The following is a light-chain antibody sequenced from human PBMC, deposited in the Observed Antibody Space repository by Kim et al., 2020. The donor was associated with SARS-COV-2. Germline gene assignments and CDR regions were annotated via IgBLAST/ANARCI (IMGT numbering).Light chain of an antibody. Sequence: QSVLTQPPSVSGAPGQRVTISCTGTSSNIGANYIVHWYQHLPGAAPKLLIYTNNNRPSGVPDRFSASKSGTSASLVITGLQAEDEADYYCQSYDSSLIGSVFGGGTKLTVL. CDR2: TNN. CDR3: QSYDSSLIGSV. CDR1: SSNIGANYI. V-gene: IGLV1-40*01. J-gene: IGLJ3*02.